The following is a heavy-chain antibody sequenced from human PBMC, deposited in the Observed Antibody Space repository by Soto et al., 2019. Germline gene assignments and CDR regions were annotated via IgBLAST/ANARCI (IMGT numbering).Heavy chain of an antibody. Sequence: QVQLVESGGGVVQPGRSLRLSCAASGFTFSSYAMHWVRQAPGKGLEWVAVISYDGSNIYYEDSVKGRFTISRDKCKNTLYLQMNRMRAEDTAANDWARESRASGACAFDIWGLGTLVTVSS. J-gene: IGHJ3*02. V-gene: IGHV3-30-3*01. CDR3: ARESRASGACAFDI. CDR1: GFTFSSYA. D-gene: IGHD2-15*01. CDR2: ISYDGSNI.